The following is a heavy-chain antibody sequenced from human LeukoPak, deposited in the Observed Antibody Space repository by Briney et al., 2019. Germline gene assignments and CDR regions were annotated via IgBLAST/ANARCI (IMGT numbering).Heavy chain of an antibody. CDR2: IDSDGSSR. J-gene: IGHJ4*02. CDR3: VREGGYDPFEN. CDR1: GVTFSYYW. D-gene: IGHD5-12*01. V-gene: IGHV3-74*01. Sequence: GGSLRLSCAASGVTFSYYWMHWVRQAPGKGLVWVSRIDSDGSSRSYAGSVKGRFTISRDNAKNTLYLQMNSLRAEDTDVYSCVREGGYDPFENWGQGTLVTVSS.